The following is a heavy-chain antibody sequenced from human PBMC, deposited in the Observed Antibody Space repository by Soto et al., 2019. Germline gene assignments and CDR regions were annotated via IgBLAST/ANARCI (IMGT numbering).Heavy chain of an antibody. J-gene: IGHJ4*02. CDR3: ARHGYSGRNSGYLLNFDY. D-gene: IGHD5-12*01. Sequence: SETLSLTCTVSGGSISSSSYYWGWIRQPPGKGLEWIGSIYYSGSTYYNPSLKSRVTISVDTSKNQFSLKLSSVTAADTAVYYCARHGYSGRNSGYLLNFDYWGQGTLVTVSS. V-gene: IGHV4-39*01. CDR1: GGSISSSSYY. CDR2: IYYSGST.